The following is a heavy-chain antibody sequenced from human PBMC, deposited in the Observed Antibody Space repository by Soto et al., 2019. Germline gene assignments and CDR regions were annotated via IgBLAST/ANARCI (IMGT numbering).Heavy chain of an antibody. CDR2: IYHSGST. Sequence: PSETLSLTCAVSGGSISSGGYSWSWIRQPPGKGLEWIGYIYHSGSTYYNPSLKSRVTISVDRSKNQFSLKLSSVTAADTAVYYCARMYSSSWPFYGMDVWGQGTTVTVSS. D-gene: IGHD6-13*01. CDR1: GGSISSGGYS. J-gene: IGHJ6*02. CDR3: ARMYSSSWPFYGMDV. V-gene: IGHV4-30-2*02.